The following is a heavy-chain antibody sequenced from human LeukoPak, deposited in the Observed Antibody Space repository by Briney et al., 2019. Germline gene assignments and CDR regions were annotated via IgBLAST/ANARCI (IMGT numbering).Heavy chain of an antibody. CDR1: GFTFSNYW. Sequence: GGSLRLSCAASGFTFSNYWMNWVRQAPGKGLEWVANIKQDGGEKSYVDSVKGRFTISRDNAKNSLYLQMNSLRAEDTAVYYCARSRYSGTYYGTFDIWGQGTMVTVSS. J-gene: IGHJ3*02. CDR3: ARSRYSGTYYGTFDI. D-gene: IGHD1-26*01. CDR2: IKQDGGEK. V-gene: IGHV3-7*02.